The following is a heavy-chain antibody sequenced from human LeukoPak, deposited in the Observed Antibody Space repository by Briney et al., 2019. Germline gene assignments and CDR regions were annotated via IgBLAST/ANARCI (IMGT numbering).Heavy chain of an antibody. CDR2: INPNSGGT. J-gene: IGHJ5*02. Sequence: ASVKVSCKASGYTFTGYYMHRVRQAPGQGLEWMGWINPNSGGTNYAQKFQGRVTMTRDTSISTAYMELSRLRSDDTAVYYCARGSYGSGSSEDWFDPWGQGTLVTVSS. CDR3: ARGSYGSGSSEDWFDP. D-gene: IGHD3-10*01. CDR1: GYTFTGYY. V-gene: IGHV1-2*02.